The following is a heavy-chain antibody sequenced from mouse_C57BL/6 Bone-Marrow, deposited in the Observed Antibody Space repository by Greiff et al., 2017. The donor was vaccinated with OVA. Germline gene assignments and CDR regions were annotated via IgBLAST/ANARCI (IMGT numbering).Heavy chain of an antibody. CDR2: INSDGGST. V-gene: IGHV5-2*01. CDR1: EYEFPSHD. CDR3: AKLLNETLAMDY. Sequence: DVKLVESGGGLVQPGESLKLSCESNEYEFPSHDMSWVRKTPEKRLELVAAINSDGGSTYYPDTMERRFIISRDNTKKTLYLQMSSLRSEDTALYYCAKLLNETLAMDYWGQGTSVTVSS. J-gene: IGHJ4*01.